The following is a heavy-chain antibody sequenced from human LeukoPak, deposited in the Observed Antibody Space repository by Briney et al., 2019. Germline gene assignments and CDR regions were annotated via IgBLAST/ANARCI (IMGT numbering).Heavy chain of an antibody. Sequence: ASVKVSCKASGGTFSSYAISWVRQAPGQGLEWMGRIIPILGIANYAQKFQGRVTITADKSTSTAYMELSSLRSEDTAVYYCASLGYSGYDFNYWGQGTLVTVSS. D-gene: IGHD5-12*01. V-gene: IGHV1-69*04. CDR3: ASLGYSGYDFNY. CDR2: IIPILGIA. J-gene: IGHJ4*02. CDR1: GGTFSSYA.